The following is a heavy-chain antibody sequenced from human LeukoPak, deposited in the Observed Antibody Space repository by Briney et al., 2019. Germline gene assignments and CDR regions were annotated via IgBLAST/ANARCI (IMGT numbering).Heavy chain of an antibody. CDR2: ISWDGGST. D-gene: IGHD3-3*01. CDR3: AKASLRFLEWLPWFDP. CDR1: GFTFNVCT. V-gene: IGHV3-43*01. J-gene: IGHJ5*02. Sequence: GGSLRLSCAASGFTFNVCTMHWVRQAPGKGLEWVSLISWDGGSTYYADSVKGRFTISRDNSKNSLYLQMSSLRTEDTALYYCAKASLRFLEWLPWFDPWGQGTLVTVSS.